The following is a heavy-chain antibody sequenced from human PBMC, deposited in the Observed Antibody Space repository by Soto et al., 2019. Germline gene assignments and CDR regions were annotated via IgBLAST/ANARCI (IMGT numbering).Heavy chain of an antibody. Sequence: GSLRLSCTASGFTFYTYAMTWVRQAPGKGLEWVSSITDTGVTTYYADSVKGRFTISRDNSKNTLYLQMNSLRTDDSAVYYCAKDTPVVMFLFDSWGRGTLVTVSS. CDR2: ITDTGVTT. D-gene: IGHD2-15*01. J-gene: IGHJ4*02. CDR3: AKDTPVVMFLFDS. V-gene: IGHV3-23*01. CDR1: GFTFYTYA.